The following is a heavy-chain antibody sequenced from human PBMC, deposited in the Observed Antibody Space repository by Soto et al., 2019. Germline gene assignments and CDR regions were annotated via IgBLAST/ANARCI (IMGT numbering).Heavy chain of an antibody. V-gene: IGHV1-46*01. CDR2: INPSGGNT. D-gene: IGHD3-16*01. CDR1: GYDFTNHF. CDR3: ARDEVANTGGWLYVGTWYYVGMDV. J-gene: IGHJ6*02. Sequence: QVQLVQSGSEVKKPGASEKVSCTASGYDFTNHFIHWVRQAPGQGPEWMGIINPSGGNTSYAQTFQGRLTLTRDTSTSTVYMELSCLRSQDAATYYCARDEVANTGGWLYVGTWYYVGMDVWGRGTTVTVSS.